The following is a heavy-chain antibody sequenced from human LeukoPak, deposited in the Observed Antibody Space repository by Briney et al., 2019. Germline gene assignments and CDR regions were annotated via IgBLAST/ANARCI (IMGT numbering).Heavy chain of an antibody. CDR1: GFTFSSYS. CDR2: ISSSSSYI. V-gene: IGHV3-21*01. CDR3: ASGYSGYEPFDY. D-gene: IGHD5-12*01. J-gene: IGHJ4*02. Sequence: GGSLRLSCAASGFTFSSYSMNWVRQAPGKGLEWVSSISSSSSYIHYADSVKGRFTISRDNAKNSLYLQMNSLRAEDTAVYYCASGYSGYEPFDYWGQGTLVTVSS.